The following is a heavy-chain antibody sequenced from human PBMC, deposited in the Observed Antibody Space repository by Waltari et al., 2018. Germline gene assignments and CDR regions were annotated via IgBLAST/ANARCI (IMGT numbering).Heavy chain of an antibody. V-gene: IGHV4-59*08. J-gene: IGHJ4*02. CDR2: IYYSGNT. D-gene: IGHD6-19*01. CDR3: ARGMSSVWYGPFDY. CDR1: GGSINNYY. Sequence: QVQLQESGPGLVKPSETLSLTCTVSGGSINNYYWSWIRQPPGKGLEWIGYIYYSGNTIYNPSLESRVTMSADTSKNQFSLKLSSVTAADTAMYYCARGMSSVWYGPFDYWGQGTLVTVSS.